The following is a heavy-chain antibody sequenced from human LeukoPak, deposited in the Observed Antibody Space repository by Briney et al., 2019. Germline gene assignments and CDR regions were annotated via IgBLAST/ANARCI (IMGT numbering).Heavy chain of an antibody. CDR3: ARVDGLAYHFDY. Sequence: SETLSLTCTVSGGSISSGDYYWSWIRQPPGKGLEWIGYIYYSGSTYYNPSLKSRVTISVDTSKNQFSLKLSSVTAADTAVYYCARVDGLAYHFDYWGQGTLVTVSS. J-gene: IGHJ4*02. CDR2: IYYSGST. CDR1: GGSISSGDYY. D-gene: IGHD5-24*01. V-gene: IGHV4-30-4*01.